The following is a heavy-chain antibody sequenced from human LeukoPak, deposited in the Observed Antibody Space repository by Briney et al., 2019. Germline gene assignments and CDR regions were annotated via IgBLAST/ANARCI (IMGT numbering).Heavy chain of an antibody. V-gene: IGHV4-59*01. CDR1: GGSFSGYY. D-gene: IGHD3-10*01. Sequence: SETLSLTCAVYGGSFSGYYWSWIRQPPGKGLEWIGYIYYSGSTNYNPSLKSRVTISEDTSKNQFSLKLSSMTAADTAVYYCARAPEPPLWFGELRSPFDYWGQGTLVTASS. J-gene: IGHJ4*02. CDR2: IYYSGST. CDR3: ARAPEPPLWFGELRSPFDY.